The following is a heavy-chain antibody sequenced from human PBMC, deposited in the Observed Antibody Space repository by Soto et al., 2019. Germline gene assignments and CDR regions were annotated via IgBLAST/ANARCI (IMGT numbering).Heavy chain of an antibody. V-gene: IGHV3-48*01. CDR2: ISASSATI. J-gene: IGHJ4*02. Sequence: EVQLVESGGGLVQPGGSLRLSCAASGFTFSTYAMTRVRQAPGKGPEWISYISASSATIYYADSVKGRFTISRDSAKNSLYLQMNSLSAEDTAVYYCVRVISTYESFDFWGQGTLVTVSS. CDR3: VRVISTYESFDF. D-gene: IGHD2-2*01. CDR1: GFTFSTYA.